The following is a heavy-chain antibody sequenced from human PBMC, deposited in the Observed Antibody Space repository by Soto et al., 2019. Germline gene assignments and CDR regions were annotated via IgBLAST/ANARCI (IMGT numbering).Heavy chain of an antibody. J-gene: IGHJ4*02. CDR2: ISSSSSYI. V-gene: IGHV3-21*01. Sequence: PGGSLRLSCAASGFTFSSYSMNWVRQAPGKGLEWVSSISSSSSYIYYADSVKGRFTISRDNAKNSLYLQMNSLRAEDTAVYYCARDLSSGTTMGRGVIPGTPFDYWGQGNLVTVSS. CDR1: GFTFSSYS. D-gene: IGHD3-10*01. CDR3: ARDLSSGTTMGRGVIPGTPFDY.